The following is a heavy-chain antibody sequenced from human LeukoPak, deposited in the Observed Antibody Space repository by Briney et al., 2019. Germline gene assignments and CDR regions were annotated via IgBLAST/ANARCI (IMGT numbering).Heavy chain of an antibody. J-gene: IGHJ4*02. CDR2: IYYSGST. CDR1: GGSISSSSYY. D-gene: IGHD6-19*01. CDR3: ARHPRIAVAGLDY. Sequence: SETLSLTCTVSGGSISSSSYYWGWIRQPPGKGLEWIGSIYYSGSTYYNPSLKSRVTTSVDTSKNQFSLKLSSVTAADTAVYYCARHPRIAVAGLDYWGQGTLVTVSS. V-gene: IGHV4-39*01.